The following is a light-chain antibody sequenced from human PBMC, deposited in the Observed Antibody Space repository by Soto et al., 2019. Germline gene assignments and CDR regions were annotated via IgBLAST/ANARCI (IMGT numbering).Light chain of an antibody. CDR3: HQYGGSPPVT. CDR1: QSVSSNY. Sequence: ENVLTQSPGTLSLSPGERATLSCRASQSVSSNYLAWYQQKPGQSPTLLIYGASSRATGIPDRFSGSGSGTDFTRTISRLEPEDFSVYYCHQYGGSPPVTFGQGTELDIK. CDR2: GAS. J-gene: IGKJ2*01. V-gene: IGKV3-20*01.